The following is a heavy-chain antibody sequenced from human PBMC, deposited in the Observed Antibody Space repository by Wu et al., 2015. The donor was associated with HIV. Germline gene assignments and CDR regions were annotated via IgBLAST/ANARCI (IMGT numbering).Heavy chain of an antibody. Sequence: QVQLVQSGAEVKKPGASVKVSCKASGYTFTGYYMHWVRQAPGQGLEWMGWINPNSGGTNYAQKFQGRVTMTRDTSISTAYMELSRLRSDDTAVYYCARDLHGTYYYDSSGYYLDYWGQGTLVNRLL. D-gene: IGHD3-22*01. CDR1: GYTFTGYY. J-gene: IGHJ4*02. CDR3: ARDLHGTYYYDSSGYYLDY. V-gene: IGHV1-2*02. CDR2: INPNSGGT.